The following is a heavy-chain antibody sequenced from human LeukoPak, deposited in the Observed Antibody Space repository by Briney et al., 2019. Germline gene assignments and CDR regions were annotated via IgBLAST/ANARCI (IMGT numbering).Heavy chain of an antibody. V-gene: IGHV3-30*04. D-gene: IGHD3-10*01. CDR2: ISDDGRGK. Sequence: GGSLRLSCAASGFTFSTYVVHWVRQAPGKGLERVAVISDDGRGKYYADSVKGRFTISRDNSKDTLYLQMNSLRADDTAVYYCASSKSYIFDDYWGQGTLVTVSS. CDR3: ASSKSYIFDDY. CDR1: GFTFSTYV. J-gene: IGHJ4*02.